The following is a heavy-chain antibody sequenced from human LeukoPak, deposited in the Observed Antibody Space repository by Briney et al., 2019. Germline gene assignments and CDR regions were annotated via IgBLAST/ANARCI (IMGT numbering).Heavy chain of an antibody. CDR1: GFTSSSYE. D-gene: IGHD6-13*01. CDR2: ISSSGSTI. J-gene: IGHJ5*02. V-gene: IGHV3-48*03. Sequence: GGSLRLSCAASGFTSSSYEMNWVRQAPGKGLEWVSYISSSGSTIYYADSVKGRFTISRDNAKNSLYLQMNSLRAEDTAVYYCARVGGGAAAGFDPWGQGTLVTVSS. CDR3: ARVGGGAAAGFDP.